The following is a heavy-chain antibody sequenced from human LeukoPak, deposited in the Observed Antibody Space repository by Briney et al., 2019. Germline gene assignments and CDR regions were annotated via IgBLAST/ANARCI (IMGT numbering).Heavy chain of an antibody. CDR2: ISCDGSDI. Sequence: GGSLRLSCTASGFTFSSSGMHWVRQAPGKGLEWVALISCDGSDIYYADSVKGRFTISRDNAKNTLFLKMNSLRAEDTAVYYCARGKPSRGYSDYGLDALDIWGQGTMVTVSS. CDR3: ARGKPSRGYSDYGLDALDI. D-gene: IGHD5-12*01. V-gene: IGHV3-33*05. J-gene: IGHJ3*02. CDR1: GFTFSSSG.